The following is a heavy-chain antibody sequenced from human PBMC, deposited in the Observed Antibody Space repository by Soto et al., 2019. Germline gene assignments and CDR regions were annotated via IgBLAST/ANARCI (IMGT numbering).Heavy chain of an antibody. D-gene: IGHD4-17*01. Sequence: QVQLVQSGAEVKKPGSSVKVSCQASGGTFSSHAITWVRQAPGQGLEWMGGIIPIFGTANYAQNFQGRVTITADESTSKAYMDLSSLRSEDTAVYYCARVPHYGVKSGWFDPWGQGTLVTVSS. V-gene: IGHV1-69*01. J-gene: IGHJ5*02. CDR1: GGTFSSHA. CDR2: IIPIFGTA. CDR3: ARVPHYGVKSGWFDP.